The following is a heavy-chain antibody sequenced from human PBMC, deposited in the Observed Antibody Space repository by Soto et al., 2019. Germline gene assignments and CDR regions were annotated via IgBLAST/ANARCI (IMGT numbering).Heavy chain of an antibody. CDR1: GYTSTSYD. J-gene: IGHJ6*03. D-gene: IGHD2-2*01. V-gene: IGHV1-8*01. CDR3: ATTHSLGYCSSTSCYGYYYYYMDV. CDR2: MNPNSGNT. Sequence: ASVKVSCKASGYTSTSYDINWVRQATGQGLEWMGWMNPNSGNTGYAQKFQGRVTMTRNTSISTAYMELSSLRSEDTAVYYCATTHSLGYCSSTSCYGYYYYYMDVWGKGTTVTV.